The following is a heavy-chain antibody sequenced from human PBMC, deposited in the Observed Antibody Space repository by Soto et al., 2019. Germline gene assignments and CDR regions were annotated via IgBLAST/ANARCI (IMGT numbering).Heavy chain of an antibody. CDR1: GYTFTSYG. J-gene: IGHJ4*02. V-gene: IGHV1-18*01. CDR3: AREYCSGGSCYSDY. Sequence: ASVKVSCKASGYTFTSYGISWVRQAPGQGLEWMGWISAHNGNTNYAQKLQGRVTMTTDTSTSTAYMELRSLRSDDTAVYYCAREYCSGGSCYSDYWGQGTLVTVSS. CDR2: ISAHNGNT. D-gene: IGHD2-15*01.